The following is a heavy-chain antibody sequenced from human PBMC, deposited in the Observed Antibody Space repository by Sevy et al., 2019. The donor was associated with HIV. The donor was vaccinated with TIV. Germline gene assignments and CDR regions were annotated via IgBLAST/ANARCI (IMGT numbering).Heavy chain of an antibody. CDR3: AKDFTGYNGMDV. V-gene: IGHV3-30*18. CDR2: ISYHGRDK. D-gene: IGHD3-9*01. CDR1: GISFTTSG. J-gene: IGHJ6*02. Sequence: GSLRLSCVVSGISFTTSGMHWVRQAPGKGLEWVAVISYHGRDKFYAESVKGRSTISRDNSKNMLYLQMNSLRAEDTAVYYCAKDFTGYNGMDVWGQGTKVTVSS.